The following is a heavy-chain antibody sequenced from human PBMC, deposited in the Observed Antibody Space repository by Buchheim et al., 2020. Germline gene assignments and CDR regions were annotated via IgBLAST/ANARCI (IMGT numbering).Heavy chain of an antibody. J-gene: IGHJ4*02. CDR2: ISASGGST. Sequence: EVQLLESGGGLVQPGGSLRLSYPVSGFTFSSYGMSWVRQAPGKGLEWVSTISASGGSTYYADSVKGRFTISRDNSKKTLYLQMNSLRAEDTALYYCARGMMTFDYWGQGTL. V-gene: IGHV3-23*01. CDR1: GFTFSSYG. D-gene: IGHD3-16*01. CDR3: ARGMMTFDY.